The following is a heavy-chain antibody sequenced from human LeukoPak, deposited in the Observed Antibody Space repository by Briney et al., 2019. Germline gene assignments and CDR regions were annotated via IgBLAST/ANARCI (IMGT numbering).Heavy chain of an antibody. J-gene: IGHJ4*02. CDR1: GYTFTSYY. CDR2: INPSGGST. D-gene: IGHD1-26*01. Sequence: ASVKVSCKASGYTFTSYYMHRVRQAPGQGLEWMGIINPSGGSTSYAQKFQGRVTMTRDMSTSTVYMELSSLRSEDTAVYYCARVSVGATKLAYFDYWGQGTLVTVSS. CDR3: ARVSVGATKLAYFDY. V-gene: IGHV1-46*01.